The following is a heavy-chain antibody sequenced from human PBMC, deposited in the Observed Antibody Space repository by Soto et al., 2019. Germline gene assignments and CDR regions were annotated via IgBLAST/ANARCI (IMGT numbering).Heavy chain of an antibody. D-gene: IGHD3-3*01. CDR1: GYTFTYRY. CDR3: AVGGADSCAITWDVLDH. J-gene: IGHJ4*02. Sequence: QMQLVQSGAEVKKTGSTVTVSCKALGYTFTYRYIHWVRQAPGQGLEWMGWITPFSGDANYAQKFQTKVTMTRERCINKAYMRMSSLGSEDTAMYYCAVGGADSCAITWDVLDHWGQGTLVTVSS. V-gene: IGHV1-45*02. CDR2: ITPFSGDA.